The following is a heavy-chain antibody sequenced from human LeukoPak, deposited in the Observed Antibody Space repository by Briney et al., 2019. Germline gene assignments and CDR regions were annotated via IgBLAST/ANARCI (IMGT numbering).Heavy chain of an antibody. V-gene: IGHV4-38-2*02. CDR1: GYSISSVHY. D-gene: IGHD3-10*01. J-gene: IGHJ4*02. Sequence: SETLSLTCTVSGYSISSVHYWGWIRQPPGKGLEWIGSIYHSGSTYYNPSLKSRDTISVDTFKNQFSLKLSSVTAADTAVYYCARTRYYYNSRSYGAPYYFDYWGQGTLVTVSS. CDR3: ARTRYYYNSRSYGAPYYFDY. CDR2: IYHSGST.